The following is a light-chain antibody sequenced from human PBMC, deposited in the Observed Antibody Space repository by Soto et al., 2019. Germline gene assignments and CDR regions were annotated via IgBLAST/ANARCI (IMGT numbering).Light chain of an antibody. CDR1: DSNIGSNP. CDR2: TND. V-gene: IGLV1-44*01. J-gene: IGLJ1*01. CDR3: AAWDDSLNGRV. Sequence: QSVLTQPPSASGTPGQRVTISCSGGDSNIGSNPVYWYQQLPGTAPKLVIHTNDRRPSGVPDRFSGSKSGTSASLAISGLQSDDEADYYCAAWDDSLNGRVFGTGTKVTVL.